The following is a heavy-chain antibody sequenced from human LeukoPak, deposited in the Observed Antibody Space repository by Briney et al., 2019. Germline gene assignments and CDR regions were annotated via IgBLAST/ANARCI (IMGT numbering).Heavy chain of an antibody. CDR3: ARDSSPYYYDSSL. J-gene: IGHJ4*02. D-gene: IGHD3-22*01. CDR2: INPSGGST. Sequence: ASVKVSCKASGYTFTGYYMHWVRQAPGQGLEWMGIINPSGGSTSYAQKFQGRVTMTRDTSTSTVYMELSSLRSEDTAVYYCARDSSPYYYDSSLWGQGTLVTVSS. V-gene: IGHV1-46*01. CDR1: GYTFTGYY.